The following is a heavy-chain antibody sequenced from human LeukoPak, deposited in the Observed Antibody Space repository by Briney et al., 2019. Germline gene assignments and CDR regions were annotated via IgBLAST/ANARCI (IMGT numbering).Heavy chain of an antibody. CDR1: GYTFTIYD. Sequence: ASVRVSCRASGYTFTIYDIKGVRRAPGQGLEGMGGMNPNRGNTAYTQNLQGRVTINRNTSLSTAYMGRSTLRSEDAAVYYCARVGNYYRSVSYYIAYWGQGTLVTLSS. CDR3: ARVGNYYRSVSYYIAY. J-gene: IGHJ4*02. CDR2: MNPNRGNT. V-gene: IGHV1-8*03. D-gene: IGHD3-10*01.